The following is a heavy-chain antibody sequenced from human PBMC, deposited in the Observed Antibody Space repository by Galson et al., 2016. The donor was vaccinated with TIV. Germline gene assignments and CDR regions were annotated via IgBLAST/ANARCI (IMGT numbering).Heavy chain of an antibody. D-gene: IGHD2-15*01. CDR1: GYGFVDYW. J-gene: IGHJ2*01. V-gene: IGHV5-51*01. CDR3: AGVAPVTAPTVCYSGV. CDR2: VYLGDSVT. Sequence: QSGAEVKKPGESLKISCKHSGYGFVDYWIVWVRQRPGKGLEWMGIVYLGDSVTRYSPSFQRQVTMSVDKSISIAYLQLRSLRASDTALYYCAGVAPVTAPTVCYSGVWGRGTLVTASS.